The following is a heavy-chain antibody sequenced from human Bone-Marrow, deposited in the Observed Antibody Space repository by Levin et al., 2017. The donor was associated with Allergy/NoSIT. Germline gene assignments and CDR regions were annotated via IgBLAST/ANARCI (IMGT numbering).Heavy chain of an antibody. CDR3: SRGEQFQLLPVDR. CDR1: GFTFGDYG. Sequence: QPGGSLRLSCTAYGFTFGDYGMAWFRQAPGKGLECIAFIRTGAFAETTEYAASVKGRFTISRDDSKSSVYLQMNSLKTEDTAVYYCSRGEQFQLLPVDRWGQGTLVTVSS. V-gene: IGHV3-49*03. J-gene: IGHJ4*02. CDR2: IRTGAFAETT. D-gene: IGHD2-15*01.